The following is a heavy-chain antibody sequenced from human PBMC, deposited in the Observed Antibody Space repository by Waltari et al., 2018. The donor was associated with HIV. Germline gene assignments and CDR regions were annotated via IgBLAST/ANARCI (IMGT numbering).Heavy chain of an antibody. CDR1: GGSISSSSYY. V-gene: IGHV4-39*01. D-gene: IGHD3-22*01. CDR3: ARQGSSGYFNY. CDR2: IYYSGST. J-gene: IGHJ4*02. Sequence: QLQLQESGPGLVKPSETLSLTCTVSGGSISSSSYYWGWIRQPPGKGLEWIGSIYYSGSTYYNPSLKSRVTISVDTSKNQFSLKLSSVTAADTAVYYCARQGSSGYFNYWGQGTLVTVSS.